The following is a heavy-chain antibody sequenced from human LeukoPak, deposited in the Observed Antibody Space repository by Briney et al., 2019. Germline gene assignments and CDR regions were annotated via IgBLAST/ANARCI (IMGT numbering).Heavy chain of an antibody. V-gene: IGHV4-39*01. CDR1: GDSITTSSYY. CDR3: ATAFRSRYFDL. D-gene: IGHD2-2*01. J-gene: IGHJ2*01. CDR2: IYYSGST. Sequence: SETLSLTCTVSGDSITTSSYYWSWVRQPPGKGLEWIGIIYYSGSTYYNPSLKGRVTISVDTSKSQFSLKLSSVTAADTAVYYCATAFRSRYFDLWGRGTLVTVSS.